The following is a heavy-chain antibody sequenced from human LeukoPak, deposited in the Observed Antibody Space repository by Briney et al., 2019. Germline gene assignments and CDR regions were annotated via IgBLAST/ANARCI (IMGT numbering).Heavy chain of an antibody. V-gene: IGHV1-18*01. J-gene: IGHJ4*02. Sequence: GASVKVSCKASGYTFTNYGFTWVRQAPGQGLEWMGWISVHKGNTKYAQKFQGRVTMTTDTSTSTAYMELRSLRSDDTAVYFCARGSGDYGDHGAYWGQGTLVTLSS. D-gene: IGHD4-17*01. CDR1: GYTFTNYG. CDR2: ISVHKGNT. CDR3: ARGSGDYGDHGAY.